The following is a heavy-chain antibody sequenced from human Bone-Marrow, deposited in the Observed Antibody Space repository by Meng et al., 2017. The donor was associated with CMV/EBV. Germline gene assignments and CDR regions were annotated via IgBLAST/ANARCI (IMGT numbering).Heavy chain of an antibody. J-gene: IGHJ6*02. CDR2: ISFSSDYI. D-gene: IGHD6-6*01. V-gene: IGHV3-21*01. CDR1: GFTFKTYN. CDR3: ARDLVSSSYYYGMDV. Sequence: GGSLRLSCAASGFTFKTYNMNWVRQAPGRGLEWVSSISFSSDYIYYADSMKGRFTISRDNARNSLYLQMNSLRAEDTAVYYCARDLVSSSYYYGMDVWGQGTTVTVSS.